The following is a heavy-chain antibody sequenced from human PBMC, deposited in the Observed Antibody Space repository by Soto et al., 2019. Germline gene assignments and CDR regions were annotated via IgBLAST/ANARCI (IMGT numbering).Heavy chain of an antibody. J-gene: IGHJ4*02. D-gene: IGHD3-22*01. Sequence: SVKVSCKASGGTFSSYAISWVRQAPGQGLEWMGGIIPIFGTANYAQKFQGRVTITADESTSTAYMELSSLRSEDTAVYYCARENGYYYDSSGYYFDYWGQGTLVTVSS. CDR1: GGTFSSYA. V-gene: IGHV1-69*13. CDR2: IIPIFGTA. CDR3: ARENGYYYDSSGYYFDY.